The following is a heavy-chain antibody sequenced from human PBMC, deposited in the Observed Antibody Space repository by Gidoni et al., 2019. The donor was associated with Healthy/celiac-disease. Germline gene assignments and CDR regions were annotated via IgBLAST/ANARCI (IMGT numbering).Heavy chain of an antibody. CDR1: GYPLTELS. CDR2: FDNEDGET. D-gene: IGHD3-16*01. CDR3: AILLGRRTRLDY. V-gene: IGHV1-24*01. J-gene: IGHJ4*02. Sequence: QVQLVQSGAEVTTPGASVKVSCNVSGYPLTELSMPWVRQAPGKGLEWMGGFDNEDGETIYAQKFQGRVTMTEDTSTDTDYMELSSLRSEDTAVYYCAILLGRRTRLDYWVQGTLVTVSS.